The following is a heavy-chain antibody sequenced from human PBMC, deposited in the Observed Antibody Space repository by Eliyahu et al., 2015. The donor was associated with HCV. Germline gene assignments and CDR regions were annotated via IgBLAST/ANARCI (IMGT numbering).Heavy chain of an antibody. CDR3: ARGQSLSGWSGRKFDY. V-gene: IGHV4-34*01. Sequence: GLEWIGEINDSGSTNYNPSLKSRVTISVDTSKNQFSLMLTSVTAADTAVYYCARGQSLSGWSGRKFDYWGQGTLVTVSS. D-gene: IGHD6-13*01. J-gene: IGHJ4*02. CDR2: INDSGST.